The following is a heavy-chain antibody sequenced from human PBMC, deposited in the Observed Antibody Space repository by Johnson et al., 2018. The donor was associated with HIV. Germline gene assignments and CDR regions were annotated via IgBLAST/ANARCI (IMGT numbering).Heavy chain of an antibody. CDR3: ARERRPWGPDAFDI. Sequence: VQLVESGGGLVQPGGSLRLSCAASRFTFSSYWMHWVRQAPGKGLEWVGNIKQDGSEKYYVDSVKGRWTISRDNAKNSLYLQMNSLRAEDTAVYYCARERRPWGPDAFDIWGQGTMVTVSS. J-gene: IGHJ3*02. V-gene: IGHV3-7*01. D-gene: IGHD3-16*01. CDR1: RFTFSSYW. CDR2: IKQDGSEK.